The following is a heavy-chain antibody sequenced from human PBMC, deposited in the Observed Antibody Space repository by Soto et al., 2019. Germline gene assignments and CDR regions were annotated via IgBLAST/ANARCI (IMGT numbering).Heavy chain of an antibody. D-gene: IGHD2-15*01. V-gene: IGHV4-34*01. Sequence: SETLSLTCAVYGGSFSGYYWSWIRQPPGKGLEWIGEINHSGSTNYNPSLKSRVTISVDTSKNQFSLKLSSVTAADTAVYYCARYCSGGSCYGFDYWGQGTLVTVSS. J-gene: IGHJ4*02. CDR1: GGSFSGYY. CDR2: INHSGST. CDR3: ARYCSGGSCYGFDY.